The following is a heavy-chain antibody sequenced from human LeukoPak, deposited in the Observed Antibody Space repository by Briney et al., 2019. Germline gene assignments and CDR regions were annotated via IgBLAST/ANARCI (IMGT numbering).Heavy chain of an antibody. CDR3: ARDYNYYDSSGPTGPFDY. J-gene: IGHJ4*02. Sequence: SETLSLTCTVSGYSISSGYYWGWIRQPPGKGLEWIGSISHSGSTYYKPSLKSRVTISVDTSKNQFSLKLSSVTAADTAVYYCARDYNYYDSSGPTGPFDYWGQGTLVTVSS. CDR2: ISHSGST. D-gene: IGHD3-22*01. V-gene: IGHV4-38-2*02. CDR1: GYSISSGYY.